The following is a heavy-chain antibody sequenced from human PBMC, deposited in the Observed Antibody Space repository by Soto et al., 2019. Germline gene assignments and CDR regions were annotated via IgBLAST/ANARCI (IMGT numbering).Heavy chain of an antibody. CDR2: IKKDGSEK. J-gene: IGHJ5*02. CDR1: GFTFSIYW. CDR3: AREGATIVGSWFDP. Sequence: LSLSCAASGFTFSIYWMTWVRQAPGKGLEWVANIKKDGSEKYYVDSVKGRFTISRDNAKNSLYLQMNSLRGDDTAVYYCAREGATIVGSWFDPWGRGILVTVSS. V-gene: IGHV3-7*01. D-gene: IGHD2-15*01.